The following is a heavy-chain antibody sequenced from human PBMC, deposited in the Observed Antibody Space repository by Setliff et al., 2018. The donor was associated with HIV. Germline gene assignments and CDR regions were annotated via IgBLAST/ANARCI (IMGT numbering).Heavy chain of an antibody. D-gene: IGHD3-3*02. CDR1: GFTFSSYW. Sequence: LSCAASGFTFSSYWMHWVRQAPGKGLVWVSRINSDGSSTSYADSVKGRFTISRDNAKNTLYLQMNSLRAEDTAVYYCARGEHFWSGYYPGPSYDYWGQGTLVTVSS. V-gene: IGHV3-74*01. CDR2: INSDGSST. J-gene: IGHJ4*02. CDR3: ARGEHFWSGYYPGPSYDY.